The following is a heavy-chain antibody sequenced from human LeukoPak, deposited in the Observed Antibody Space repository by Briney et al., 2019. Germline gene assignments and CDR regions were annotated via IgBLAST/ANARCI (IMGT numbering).Heavy chain of an antibody. J-gene: IGHJ4*02. D-gene: IGHD3-22*01. Sequence: GGSLRLSCAASGFTFSNAWMSWVRQAPGRGLEWVGRIKSKTDGGTRDYAAPVKVRFIISRDDSRNTLYLQMNSLKTEDTAVYYCSTADYYDSNGYYTHEGGRGYFDFWGQGTLVTVSS. V-gene: IGHV3-15*01. CDR1: GFTFSNAW. CDR2: IKSKTDGGTR. CDR3: STADYYDSNGYYTHEGGRGYFDF.